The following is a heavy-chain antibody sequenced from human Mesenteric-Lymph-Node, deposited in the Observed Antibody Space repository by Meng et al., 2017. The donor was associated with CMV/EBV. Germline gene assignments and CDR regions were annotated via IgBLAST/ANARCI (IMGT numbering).Heavy chain of an antibody. V-gene: IGHV3-48*03. D-gene: IGHD5-18*01. CDR2: ISSSGSTI. CDR1: GFTFSSYE. J-gene: IGHJ4*02. CDR3: ARDVPDTAMGITIWDY. Sequence: GGSLRLSCAASGFTFSSYEMNWVRQAPGKGLEWVSYISSSGSTIYYAESVKGRFTISRDNAKNSLYLQMNSLRAEDTAVYYCARDVPDTAMGITIWDYWGQGTLVTVSS.